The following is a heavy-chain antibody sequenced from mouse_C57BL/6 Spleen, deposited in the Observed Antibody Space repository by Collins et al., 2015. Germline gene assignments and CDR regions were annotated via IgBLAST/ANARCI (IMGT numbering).Heavy chain of an antibody. Sequence: QVQLQQSGAELVRPGASVTLSCKASGYTFTDYEMHWVKQTPVHGLEWIGGIDPESGGTANNQKFKGKAILTADKSSSIAYMELRSLTSEDSAVYYCTRIEAYYYGRSLYHFDYWGQGTTLTVSS. CDR2: IDPESGGT. V-gene: IGHV1-15*01. J-gene: IGHJ2*01. D-gene: IGHD1-1*01. CDR3: TRIEAYYYGRSLYHFDY. CDR1: GYTFTDYE.